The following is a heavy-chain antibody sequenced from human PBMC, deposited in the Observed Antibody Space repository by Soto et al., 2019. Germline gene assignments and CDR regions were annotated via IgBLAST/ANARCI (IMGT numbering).Heavy chain of an antibody. V-gene: IGHV3-30-3*01. CDR3: ARGLTGYSRLSPYYYYYGMDV. CDR2: ISYDGSNK. D-gene: IGHD3-9*01. J-gene: IGHJ6*02. CDR1: GFTFSSYA. Sequence: PGGSLRLSCAASGFTFSSYAMHWVRQAPGKGLEWVAAISYDGSNKYYADSVKGRFTISRDNSKNTLYPQMNSLRAEDTAVYYCARGLTGYSRLSPYYYYYGMDVWGQGTTVTVSS.